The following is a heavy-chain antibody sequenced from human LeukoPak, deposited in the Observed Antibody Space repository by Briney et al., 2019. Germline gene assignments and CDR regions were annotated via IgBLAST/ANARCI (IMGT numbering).Heavy chain of an antibody. CDR1: GFTFNAFG. Sequence: QPGGSLRLSCAASGFTFNAFGMHWVRQAPGKGLEWVAGIWYDGSSKYYADSVKGRFTISRDNSKNTLYLQMHSLRAEDTAVYYCAGVALTMRSLDCWGQGTLVTVSS. J-gene: IGHJ4*02. D-gene: IGHD5-12*01. CDR2: IWYDGSSK. V-gene: IGHV3-33*01. CDR3: AGVALTMRSLDC.